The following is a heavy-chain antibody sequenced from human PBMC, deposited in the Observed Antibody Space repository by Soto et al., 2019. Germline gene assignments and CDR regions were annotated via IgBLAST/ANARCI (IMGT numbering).Heavy chain of an antibody. V-gene: IGHV1-18*01. CDR3: ARDHVTIFGVGKSGDAFDF. CDR1: GYTFTSYG. J-gene: IGHJ3*01. CDR2: ISAYNGNT. Sequence: GASVKVSCKASGYTFTSYGISWVRQAPGQGLEWMGWISAYNGNTNYAQKLQGRVTMTTDTSTSTAYMELRSLRSDDTAVYYCARDHVTIFGVGKSGDAFDFRGQGTMVTVSS. D-gene: IGHD3-3*01.